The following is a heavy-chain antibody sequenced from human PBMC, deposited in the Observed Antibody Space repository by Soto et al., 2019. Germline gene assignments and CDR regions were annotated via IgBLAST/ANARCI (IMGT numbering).Heavy chain of an antibody. J-gene: IGHJ5*02. CDR3: ARPIQSYFDTSAQSAWFDP. Sequence: QVQLVQSGAEVKKPGSSVKVSCKTSGGTFGSYAISWVRQAPGQGLEWMGGIIPIFSTPNYAQKFQGRVTITADESTRKAYMELSSLRSEDTAVYYCARPIQSYFDTSAQSAWFDPWGQGTLVTVSS. D-gene: IGHD3-22*01. V-gene: IGHV1-69*12. CDR2: IIPIFSTP. CDR1: GGTFGSYA.